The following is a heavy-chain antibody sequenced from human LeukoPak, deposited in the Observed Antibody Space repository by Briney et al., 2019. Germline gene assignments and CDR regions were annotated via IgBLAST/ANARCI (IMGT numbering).Heavy chain of an antibody. V-gene: IGHV3-7*01. CDR3: ARARTAMVYYFDY. D-gene: IGHD5-18*01. CDR2: IKQDGSEK. J-gene: IGHJ4*02. CDR1: GFTFSSYW. Sequence: GGSLRLSCAASGFTFSSYWMSWVRQAPGKGLEWVANIKQDGSEKYYVDSVKGRFTISRDNAKNSLYLQMNSLRAEDTAVYCCARARTAMVYYFDYWGQGTLVTVSS.